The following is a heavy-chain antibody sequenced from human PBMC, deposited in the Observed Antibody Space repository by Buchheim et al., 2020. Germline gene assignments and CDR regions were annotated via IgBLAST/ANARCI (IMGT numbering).Heavy chain of an antibody. Sequence: EVQLLESGGGLVQPGGSLRLSCAASGFTFSSYAMSWVRQAPGKGLEWVSAISGSGGSTYYADSVKGRFTISRDNSKHTLYLQMNSLRAEDTAVYYCAKDLLRWSSYYYYGMDVWGQGTT. CDR1: GFTFSSYA. CDR2: ISGSGGST. V-gene: IGHV3-23*01. CDR3: AKDLLRWSSYYYYGMDV. D-gene: IGHD4-23*01. J-gene: IGHJ6*02.